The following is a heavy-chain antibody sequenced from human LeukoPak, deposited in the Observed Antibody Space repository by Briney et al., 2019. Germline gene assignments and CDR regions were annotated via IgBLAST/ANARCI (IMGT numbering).Heavy chain of an antibody. Sequence: PGGSLRLSCAASGFTFSRYDMHWVRQGTGKGLEWVSVIRTAGDTYYLGSVKGRFTISRENAKNSLFLQVNSLRAEDTAVYFCARDRIGYCSATSRFVNSYYYMDVWGKGTTVTVSS. CDR2: IRTAGDT. V-gene: IGHV3-13*01. D-gene: IGHD2-2*01. CDR1: GFTFSRYD. J-gene: IGHJ6*03. CDR3: ARDRIGYCSATSRFVNSYYYMDV.